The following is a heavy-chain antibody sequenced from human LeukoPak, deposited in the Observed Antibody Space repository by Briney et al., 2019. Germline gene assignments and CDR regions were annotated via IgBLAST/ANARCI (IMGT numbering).Heavy chain of an antibody. J-gene: IGHJ5*02. V-gene: IGHV1-2*02. D-gene: IGHD3-10*01. CDR1: GYTFTGYY. CDR2: INPNSGGT. CDR3: ARVNSGGYWFDP. Sequence: GASVKVSRKASGYTFTGYYMHWVRQAPGQGLEWMGWINPNSGGTNYAQKFQGRVTMTRDTSISTAYMELSRLRSDDTAVYYCARVNSGGYWFDPWGQGTLVTVSS.